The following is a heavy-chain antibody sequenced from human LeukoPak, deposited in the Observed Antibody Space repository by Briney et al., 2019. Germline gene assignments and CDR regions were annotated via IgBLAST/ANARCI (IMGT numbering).Heavy chain of an antibody. J-gene: IGHJ4*02. CDR1: GYTFTSYG. D-gene: IGHD4-23*01. CDR3: ARLRRGGNPDY. Sequence: ASVKVSCKASGYTFTSYGISWVRQAPGQGLEWMRWISAYNGNTNYAQKLQGRGTMTTDTSTSTAYMELRSLRSDDTAVYYCARLRRGGNPDYWGQGTLVTVSS. V-gene: IGHV1-18*01. CDR2: ISAYNGNT.